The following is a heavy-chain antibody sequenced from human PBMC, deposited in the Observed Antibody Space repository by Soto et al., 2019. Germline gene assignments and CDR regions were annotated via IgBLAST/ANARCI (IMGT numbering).Heavy chain of an antibody. CDR2: INPSGGST. Sequence: ASVQVSCKASRYTFTSYYMHWVRQAPGQGREWMGIINPSGGSTSYAQKFQGRVTMTRDTSTSTVYMELSSLRSEDTAVYYCARDPQTYYYDSSGYFDYWGQGTLVTVSS. D-gene: IGHD3-22*01. J-gene: IGHJ4*02. CDR3: ARDPQTYYYDSSGYFDY. V-gene: IGHV1-46*01. CDR1: RYTFTSYY.